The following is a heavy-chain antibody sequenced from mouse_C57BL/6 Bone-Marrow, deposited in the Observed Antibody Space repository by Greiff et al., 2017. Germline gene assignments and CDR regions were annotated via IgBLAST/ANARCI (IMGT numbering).Heavy chain of an antibody. CDR1: GYTFTSYG. Sequence: VQLQQSGAELARPGASVKLSCKASGYTFTSYGISWVKQRTGQGLEWIGEIYPRRGNTYYNEKFKGKATLTADKSSSTAYMELRSLTSEDSAVYFCAIITTLVATGYWGQATLVTVAA. D-gene: IGHD1-1*01. J-gene: IGHJ3*01. V-gene: IGHV1-81*01. CDR3: AIITTLVATGY. CDR2: IYPRRGNT.